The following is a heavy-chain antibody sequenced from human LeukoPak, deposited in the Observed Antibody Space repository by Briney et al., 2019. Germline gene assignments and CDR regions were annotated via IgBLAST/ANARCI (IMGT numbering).Heavy chain of an antibody. Sequence: SVKVSCKASGGTFSSYAISWVRQAPGQGLEWMGRIIPILGIANNAQKLQGRVTITADKSTSTAYMELSSLRSEDTAVYYCARDLSGMATIRYFDYWGQGTLVTVSS. D-gene: IGHD5-24*01. CDR1: GGTFSSYA. J-gene: IGHJ4*02. V-gene: IGHV1-69*04. CDR2: IIPILGIA. CDR3: ARDLSGMATIRYFDY.